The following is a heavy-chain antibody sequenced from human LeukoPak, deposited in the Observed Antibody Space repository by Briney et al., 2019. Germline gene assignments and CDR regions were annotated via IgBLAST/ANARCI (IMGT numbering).Heavy chain of an antibody. CDR2: VWYDGSNK. CDR3: ARDPKYSNSWFFDY. V-gene: IGHV3-33*08. J-gene: IGHJ4*02. Sequence: GGSLRLSCGASGFTFNIYSMHWVRQAPGKGLEWVAVVWYDGSNKHYADSVKGRFTISRDNSNNTLYLQMNSLRAEDTAVYYCARDPKYSNSWFFDYWGQGTLVTVSS. CDR1: GFTFNIYS. D-gene: IGHD6-13*01.